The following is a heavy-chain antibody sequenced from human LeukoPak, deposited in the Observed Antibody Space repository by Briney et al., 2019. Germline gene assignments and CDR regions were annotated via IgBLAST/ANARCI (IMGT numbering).Heavy chain of an antibody. D-gene: IGHD2-2*01. CDR1: KFTFSTYG. V-gene: IGHV3-30*02. Sequence: GGSLRLSCAASKFTFSTYGMHWVRQAPGKGLDWVAFIRNDGSNKYYADSVRGRFTVSRDNSKNTLYLQMNSLRPEDTAVYYCAKDSSTSCHDWGQGTLVTVSS. CDR2: IRNDGSNK. CDR3: AKDSSTSCHD. J-gene: IGHJ4*02.